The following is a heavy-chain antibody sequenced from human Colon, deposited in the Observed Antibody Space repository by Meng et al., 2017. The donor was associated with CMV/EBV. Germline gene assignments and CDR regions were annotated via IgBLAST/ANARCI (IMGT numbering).Heavy chain of an antibody. D-gene: IGHD4-11*01. CDR2: ITTSGGR. J-gene: IGHJ5*02. V-gene: IGHV3-23*01. CDR3: ARAEGDYRVDP. Sequence: GGSLSLSCAASGFNLSSYAMTWVRQAPGKGLEWVSVITTSGGRHYTDSVKGRFTSSRDNSKSTVYLQMNSLRAEDTAQYYCARAEGDYRVDPWGQGTLVTVSS. CDR1: GFNLSSYA.